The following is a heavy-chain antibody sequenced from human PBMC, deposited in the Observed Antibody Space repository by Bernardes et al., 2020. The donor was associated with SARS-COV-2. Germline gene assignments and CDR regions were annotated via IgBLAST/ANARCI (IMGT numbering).Heavy chain of an antibody. CDR1: GFTLDTYV. CDR2: ISYTGNTK. Sequence: GGSLRLSCEVSGFTLDTYVINWVRLAPGKGLQWLSTISYTGNTKDYAESVRGRFAISRDNAKNSLSLQMNSLRDEDTATYYCIMGILEWGDYWGQGTLVTVSS. V-gene: IGHV3-21*04. CDR3: IMGILEWGDY. J-gene: IGHJ4*02. D-gene: IGHD3-3*01.